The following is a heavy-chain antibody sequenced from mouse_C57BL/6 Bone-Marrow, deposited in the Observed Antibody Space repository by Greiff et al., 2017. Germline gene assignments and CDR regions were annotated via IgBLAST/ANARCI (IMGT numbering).Heavy chain of an antibody. D-gene: IGHD2-3*01. CDR1: GFNIKDDY. CDR3: SAFDGNYFDF. Sequence: EVQLQQSGAELVRPGASVKLSCTASGFNIKDDYIHWVKQRPEQGLEWIGWIDPEVGDTEYASKFQGKATITSDTSSNTAYLQLSSLTSEDTAVYYCSAFDGNYFDFWGQGTPLTVAS. CDR2: IDPEVGDT. J-gene: IGHJ2*01. V-gene: IGHV14-4*01.